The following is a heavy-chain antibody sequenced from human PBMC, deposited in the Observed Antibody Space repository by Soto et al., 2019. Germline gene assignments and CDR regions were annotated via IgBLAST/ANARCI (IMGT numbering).Heavy chain of an antibody. CDR1: GDSISSPY. J-gene: IGHJ4*02. CDR2: IFYGGTV. V-gene: IGHV4-59*11. CDR3: ARASSSGYFDY. D-gene: IGHD6-6*01. Sequence: SETLSLTCAVSGDSISSPYWSWIRQSPRRGLEWIGYIFYGGTVTYNPSLGSRATISVDTCKNHFSLKLGLMTAADTAVYYCARASSSGYFDYWGQGTLVTVSS.